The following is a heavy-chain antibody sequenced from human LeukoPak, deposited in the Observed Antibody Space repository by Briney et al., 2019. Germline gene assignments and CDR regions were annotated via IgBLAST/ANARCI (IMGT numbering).Heavy chain of an antibody. CDR1: GGSISSYY. V-gene: IGHV4-4*07. CDR2: IYTSGST. J-gene: IGHJ6*03. CDR3: ARGGCSGGSCYSGSNKYMDV. Sequence: SETLSLTCTVSGGSISSYYWSWIRQPAGKGLEWIGRIYTSGSTNYNPSLKSRVAMSVDTSKNQFSLKLSSVTAADTAVYYCARGGCSGGSCYSGSNKYMDVWGKGTTVTVSS. D-gene: IGHD2-15*01.